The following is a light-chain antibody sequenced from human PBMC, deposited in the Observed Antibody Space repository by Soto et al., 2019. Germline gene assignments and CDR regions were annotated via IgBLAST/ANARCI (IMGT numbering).Light chain of an antibody. J-gene: IGKJ5*01. CDR1: QDISVY. CDR3: QKFNTAPRT. V-gene: IGKV1-27*01. Sequence: DIQMTQSPSSLSASVGDRVTITCRASQDISVYLAWYQQKPGKVPKLLIYSASTLQSGVPSRFSGSGSGTDFTLTISSLQHEDVATYYCQKFNTAPRTFGQGTRLEIK. CDR2: SAS.